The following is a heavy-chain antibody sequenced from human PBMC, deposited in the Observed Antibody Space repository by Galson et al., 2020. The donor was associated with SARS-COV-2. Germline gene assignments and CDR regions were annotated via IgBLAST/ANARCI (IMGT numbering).Heavy chain of an antibody. D-gene: IGHD2-2*01. J-gene: IGHJ3*02. Sequence: SETLSLTCAVYVGSFNGYYWNWIRQSPGKGLEWIGEINYGGSTNHNPSLKSRVTMSVDTSKNQFSLKLTSVTAADTAVYYCARRPTIVVIPTTMNAFDIWGQGTMVTVSS. CDR3: ARRPTIVVIPTTMNAFDI. CDR2: INYGGST. V-gene: IGHV4-34*01. CDR1: VGSFNGYY.